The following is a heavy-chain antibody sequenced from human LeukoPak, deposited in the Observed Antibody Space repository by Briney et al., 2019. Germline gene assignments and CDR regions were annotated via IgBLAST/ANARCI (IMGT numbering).Heavy chain of an antibody. CDR1: GGSISSYY. V-gene: IGHV4-59*01. D-gene: IGHD2-15*01. CDR3: AQKAPYSPGYSQD. J-gene: IGHJ1*01. CDR2: IYHSGTT. Sequence: SETLSLTCTVSGGSISSYYWTWIRQPPGKGLEWIGYIYHSGTTNYNPSLKSRVTISVDTSKTQFSLKLSSVTAADTAVYYCAQKAPYSPGYSQDWGQGILVTVSS.